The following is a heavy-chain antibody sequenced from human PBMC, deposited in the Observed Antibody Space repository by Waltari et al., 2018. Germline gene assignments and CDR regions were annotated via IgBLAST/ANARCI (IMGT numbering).Heavy chain of an antibody. CDR2: IYHSGST. CDR3: ARDWVMITFGGVMGGYFDY. Sequence: QVQLQESGPGLVKPSETLSLPCPVSGYSLSSGSYWGFIRQPPGKGLEWIGSIYHSGSTYYNPSLKSRVTISVDTSKNQFSLKLSSVTAADTAVYYCARDWVMITFGGVMGGYFDYWGQGTLVTVSS. CDR1: GYSLSSGSY. V-gene: IGHV4-38-2*02. J-gene: IGHJ4*02. D-gene: IGHD3-16*01.